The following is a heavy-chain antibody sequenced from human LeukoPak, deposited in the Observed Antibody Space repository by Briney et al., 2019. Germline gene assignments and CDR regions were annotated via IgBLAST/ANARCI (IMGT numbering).Heavy chain of an antibody. J-gene: IGHJ4*02. CDR2: INPNSGGT. V-gene: IGHV1-2*02. D-gene: IGHD3-9*01. CDR3: ARNKGTGYYNPDFDY. CDR1: GYTFTGYY. Sequence: GASVKVSCKASGYTFTGYYMHRVRQAPGQGLEWMGWINPNSGGTNYAQKFQGRVTMTRDTSISTAYMELSRLRSDDTAVYYCARNKGTGYYNPDFDYWGQGTLVTVSS.